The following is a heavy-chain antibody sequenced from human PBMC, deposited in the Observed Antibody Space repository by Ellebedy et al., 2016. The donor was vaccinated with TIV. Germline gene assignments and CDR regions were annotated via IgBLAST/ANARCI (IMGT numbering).Heavy chain of an antibody. CDR1: GYTFTTFY. D-gene: IGHD6-13*01. CDR3: ASRSRSGLVAVGNDYYAMDV. CDR2: INPTGGST. Sequence: ASVKVSXXASGYTFTTFYMHWVRQAPGQGLEWMGIINPTGGSTTYAQKFQGRVTMTRDTSTSIVYMELSSLRSEDTAVYYCASRSRSGLVAVGNDYYAMDVWGQGTTVTVSS. V-gene: IGHV1-46*01. J-gene: IGHJ6*02.